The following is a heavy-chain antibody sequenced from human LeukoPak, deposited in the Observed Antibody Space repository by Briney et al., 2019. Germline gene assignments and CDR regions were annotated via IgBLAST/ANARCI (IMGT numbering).Heavy chain of an antibody. Sequence: ASVKVSCKASGYTFTSYDINWVRQVTGQGLEWMGWMNPNSGNTGYAQKFQGRVTMTRNTSISTAYMELSSLRSEDTAVYYCARAIGIPDDAFDIWGQGTMVTVSS. V-gene: IGHV1-8*01. D-gene: IGHD3-16*02. J-gene: IGHJ3*02. CDR2: MNPNSGNT. CDR3: ARAIGIPDDAFDI. CDR1: GYTFTSYD.